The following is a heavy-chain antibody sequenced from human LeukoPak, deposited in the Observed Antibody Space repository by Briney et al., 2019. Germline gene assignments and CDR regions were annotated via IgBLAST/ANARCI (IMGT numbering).Heavy chain of an antibody. V-gene: IGHV4-34*01. CDR3: ARMGLGYYGSGRQSRFDP. CDR2: INHSGST. CDR1: GGSFSGYY. D-gene: IGHD3-10*01. Sequence: PSETPSLTCAVYGGSFSGYYWSWIRQPPGKGLEWIGEINHSGSTNYNPSLKSRVTISVDTSKNQFSLKLSSVTAADTAVYYCARMGLGYYGSGRQSRFDPWGQGTLVTVSS. J-gene: IGHJ5*02.